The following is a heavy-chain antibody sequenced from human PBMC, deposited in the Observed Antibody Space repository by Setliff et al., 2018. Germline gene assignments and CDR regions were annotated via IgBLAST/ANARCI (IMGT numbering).Heavy chain of an antibody. CDR2: IYYTGST. D-gene: IGHD1-1*01. V-gene: IGHV4-39*01. CDR1: GASINSSTFF. Sequence: SETLSLTCIVSGASINSSTFFWGWIRQPPGKGLEWIGSIYYTGSTCSDPSLKSRVTVSVDTSKNQFSLRLTSVTAADTAIYYCARFCGTSNCQRAPLFDYWGQGILVTVSS. CDR3: ARFCGTSNCQRAPLFDY. J-gene: IGHJ4*02.